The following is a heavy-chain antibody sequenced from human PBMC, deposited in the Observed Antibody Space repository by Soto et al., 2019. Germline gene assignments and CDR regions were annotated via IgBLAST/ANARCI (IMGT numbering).Heavy chain of an antibody. J-gene: IGHJ4*02. Sequence: GGSLRLSCAASGFAFSSYAMNWVRQAPGKGLEWVSAISGSGGSTYYADSVKGRFTISRDNSKNTLYLQMNSLRAEDTAVYYCSRDLGMEVIIPVYWGQGTLVTVSS. CDR3: SRDLGMEVIIPVY. D-gene: IGHD3-10*01. CDR2: ISGSGGST. CDR1: GFAFSSYA. V-gene: IGHV3-23*01.